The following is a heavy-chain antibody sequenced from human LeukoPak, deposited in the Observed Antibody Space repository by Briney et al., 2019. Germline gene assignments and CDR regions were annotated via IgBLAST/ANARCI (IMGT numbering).Heavy chain of an antibody. V-gene: IGHV4-34*01. D-gene: IGHD6-13*01. CDR2: INHSGST. CDR1: GVSFSGYY. CDR3: ARVDSSNWYEYRGYFDY. J-gene: IGHJ4*02. Sequence: SETLSLTCAVYGVSFSGYYWSWIRQPPGKGLEWIGGINHSGSTNYNPSLKSRVTISEDTSKNQFSLKLSSVTAADTAVYYCARVDSSNWYEYRGYFDYWGQGTLVTVSS.